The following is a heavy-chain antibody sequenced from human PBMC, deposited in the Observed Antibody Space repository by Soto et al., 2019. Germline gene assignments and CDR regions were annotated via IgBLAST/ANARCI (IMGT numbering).Heavy chain of an antibody. D-gene: IGHD1-26*01. CDR2: ISAYNGDT. CDR3: ASHTVSGSLHFDS. J-gene: IGHJ4*02. CDR1: GYTFNTYG. Sequence: ASVKVSCKASGYTFNTYGVSWVRQAPGQGLEWMGRISAYNGDTNYAQKLQGRLTMTTDTSTRTAYMELRSLRSDDTAVYYCASHTVSGSLHFDSWGQGTLVTVSS. V-gene: IGHV1-18*04.